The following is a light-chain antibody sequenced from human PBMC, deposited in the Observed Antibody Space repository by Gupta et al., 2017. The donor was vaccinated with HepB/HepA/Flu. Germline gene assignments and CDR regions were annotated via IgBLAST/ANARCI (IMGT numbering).Light chain of an antibody. CDR3: GTWDDSLSAVV. CDR2: DNS. Sequence: PPSVSAAPGQKVIISCSGSSSSLGNNDVAWYQQRPGTAPKLLIYDNSKRPSGIPDRFSGSKSGTSSTLGITGLQTGDEADYYCGTWDDSLSAVVFGGGTKLTVL. J-gene: IGLJ3*02. CDR1: SSSLGNND. V-gene: IGLV1-51*01.